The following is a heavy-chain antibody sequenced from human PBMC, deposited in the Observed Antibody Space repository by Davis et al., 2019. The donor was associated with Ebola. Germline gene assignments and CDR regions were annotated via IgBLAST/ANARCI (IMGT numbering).Heavy chain of an antibody. CDR1: GFSLSPSGVG. CDR2: IYWDDDK. D-gene: IGHD2-15*01. Sequence: SGPTLVKPTPTLTLTCTFSGFSLSPSGVGVGWIRQPPGKALEWLALIYWDDDKRYSPSLKSRLTITKDTSKNQVVLTMTNLDPVDTATYYCAHRSSIYSGYGSFDYWGQGTLVTVSS. J-gene: IGHJ4*02. CDR3: AHRSSIYSGYGSFDY. V-gene: IGHV2-5*02.